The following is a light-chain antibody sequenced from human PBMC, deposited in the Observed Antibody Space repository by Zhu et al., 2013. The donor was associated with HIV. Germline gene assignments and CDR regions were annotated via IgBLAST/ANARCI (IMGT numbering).Light chain of an antibody. CDR2: ETS. J-gene: IGKJ2*01. V-gene: IGKV3-20*01. Sequence: DIVLTQSPGTLSLSPGDTATLSCRASQSVSSSFLAWYQQKIGQPPRLLMYETSTRAAGIPARFSGSGSVRDFTLTITGLEPEDFAVYYCQQYGSSPYTFGQGTKLEIK. CDR1: QSVSSSF. CDR3: QQYGSSPYT.